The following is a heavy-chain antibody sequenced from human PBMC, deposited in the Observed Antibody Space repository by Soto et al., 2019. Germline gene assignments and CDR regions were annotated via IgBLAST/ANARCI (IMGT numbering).Heavy chain of an antibody. Sequence: EVQLVESGGGLVQPGGSLRLSCAASGFTFSSYAMHWVRQAPGKGLEYVSAISSNGGSTYYANSVKGRFTISRDNSKKPLYLQMGSLRAEDMAVYDCARSGIGAYCGGDCYSYFDYWGQGTLVTGSS. D-gene: IGHD2-21*01. V-gene: IGHV3-64*01. CDR3: ARSGIGAYCGGDCYSYFDY. CDR1: GFTFSSYA. CDR2: ISSNGGST. J-gene: IGHJ4*02.